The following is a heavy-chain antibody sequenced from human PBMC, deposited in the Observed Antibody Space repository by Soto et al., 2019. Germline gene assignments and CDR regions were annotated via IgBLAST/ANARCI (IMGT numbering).Heavy chain of an antibody. J-gene: IGHJ6*02. V-gene: IGHV1-2*02. D-gene: IGHD3-10*01. CDR3: ARGPYYGPGYGLDV. Sequence: ASVKVSCKASGYTFTDYYIHWVRQAPGQGLEWMGWISPKSGSANFAQSFQGRVIMTRDTSITTAYMELRRLKSDDTDVYYCARGPYYGPGYGLDVWGQGTTVTVSS. CDR1: GYTFTDYY. CDR2: ISPKSGSA.